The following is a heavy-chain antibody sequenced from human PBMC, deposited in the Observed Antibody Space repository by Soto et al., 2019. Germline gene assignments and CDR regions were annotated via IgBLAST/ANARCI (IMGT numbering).Heavy chain of an antibody. CDR3: ARVVVGLDEGVNWFDT. CDR2: ITAYNDNT. D-gene: IGHD2-15*01. J-gene: IGHJ5*02. V-gene: IGHV1-18*01. Sequence: QVQLVQSGAEVKKPGASVKVSCKASGYTFSSYVFTWVRQAPGQGLECMGWITAYNDNTNYAQSFQGRVTMTTDASTSTAYMELRSLRSDATAVHYCARVVVGLDEGVNWFDTWGQGTLVTVSS. CDR1: GYTFSSYV.